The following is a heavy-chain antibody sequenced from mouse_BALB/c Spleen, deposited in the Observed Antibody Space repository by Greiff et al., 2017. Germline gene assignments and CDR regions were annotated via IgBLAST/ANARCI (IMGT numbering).Heavy chain of an antibody. Sequence: VQLQESGAELVRPGVSVKISCKGSGYTFTDYAMHWVKQSHAKSLEWIGVISTYYGDASYNQKFKGKATMTVDKSSSTAYMELARLTSEDSAIYYCARDYYGSSYYYAMDYWGQGTSVTVSS. CDR1: GYTFTDYA. J-gene: IGHJ4*01. D-gene: IGHD1-1*01. V-gene: IGHV1S137*01. CDR3: ARDYYGSSYYYAMDY. CDR2: ISTYYGDA.